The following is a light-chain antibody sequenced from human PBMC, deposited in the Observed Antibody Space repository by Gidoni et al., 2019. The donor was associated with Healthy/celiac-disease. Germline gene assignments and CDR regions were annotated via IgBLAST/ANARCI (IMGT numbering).Light chain of an antibody. V-gene: IGKV3-15*01. CDR2: GAS. Sequence: EIVMTQSPATLSVSPGERATLSCRGSQSVSSNLAWYQQKPGQAPRLLIYGASTRATGIPARCSGSGSGTEFTLTIRSLQSEDVAVYYCQQYNNWPPGRTFGQGTKVEIK. CDR1: QSVSSN. J-gene: IGKJ1*01. CDR3: QQYNNWPPGRT.